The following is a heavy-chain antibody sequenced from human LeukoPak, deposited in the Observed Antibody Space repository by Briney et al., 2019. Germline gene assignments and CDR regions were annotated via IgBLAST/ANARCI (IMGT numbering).Heavy chain of an antibody. CDR1: GFTVSSNY. Sequence: GGSLRLSCAASGFTVSSNYMNWVRQAPGKGLEWVSSISSSSSYIYYADSVKGRFTISRDNAKNSLYLQMNSLRAEDTAVYYCARESRSGWYLLDAFDIWGQGTMVTVSS. D-gene: IGHD6-19*01. CDR2: ISSSSSYI. V-gene: IGHV3-21*01. CDR3: ARESRSGWYLLDAFDI. J-gene: IGHJ3*02.